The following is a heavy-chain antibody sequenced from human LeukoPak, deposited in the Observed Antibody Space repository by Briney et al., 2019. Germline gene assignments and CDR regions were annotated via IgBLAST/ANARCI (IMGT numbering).Heavy chain of an antibody. Sequence: PGGSLSLSCAASGFTFSDYYMTWIRQAPGKGLEWVSYISSSGSSIYYVDSVKGRFTISRDNAKSSLYLQMNSLRAEDTAIYYCARDGSSGWSAPGSNRNWFDPWGQGTLVTVSS. CDR3: ARDGSSGWSAPGSNRNWFDP. V-gene: IGHV3-11*04. D-gene: IGHD6-19*01. CDR2: ISSSGSSI. J-gene: IGHJ5*02. CDR1: GFTFSDYY.